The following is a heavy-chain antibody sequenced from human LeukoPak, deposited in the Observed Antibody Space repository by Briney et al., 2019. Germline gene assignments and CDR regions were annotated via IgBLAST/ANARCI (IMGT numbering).Heavy chain of an antibody. J-gene: IGHJ4*02. CDR2: IYSGGST. D-gene: IGHD3-22*01. CDR3: AKETYDSSGSFDY. V-gene: IGHV3-66*01. Sequence: GGSLRLSCAASGFTVSSNYMSWVRQAPGKGLEWVSVIYSGGSTYYADSAKGRFTISRDNSKNTLYLQMNSLRAEDTAVYYCAKETYDSSGSFDYWGQGTLVTVSS. CDR1: GFTVSSNY.